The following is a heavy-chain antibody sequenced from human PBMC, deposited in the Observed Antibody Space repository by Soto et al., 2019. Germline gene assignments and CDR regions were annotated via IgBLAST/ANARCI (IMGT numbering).Heavy chain of an antibody. Sequence: WTWIRQPPGKGLEWIGYIYYSGTTDYNPSLKSRVTISVDTSKSQFSLKLSSVTAADTAVYYCARGGYYFYYGMDVWGQGTTVTVSS. CDR3: ARGGYYFYYGMDV. V-gene: IGHV4-31*02. J-gene: IGHJ6*02. CDR2: IYYSGTT.